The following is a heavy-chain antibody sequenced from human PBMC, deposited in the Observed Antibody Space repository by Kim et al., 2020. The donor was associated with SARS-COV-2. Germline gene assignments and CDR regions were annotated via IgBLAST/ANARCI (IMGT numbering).Heavy chain of an antibody. V-gene: IGHV4-34*01. CDR1: GGSFSGYY. D-gene: IGHD6-13*01. Sequence: SEPLSLTCAVYGGSFSGYYWSWIRQPPGKGLEWIGEINHSGSTNYNPSLKSRVTISVDTSKNQFSLKLSSVTAADTAVYYCARSFLVRVGYSYGMDVWGRGTTVTVSS. CDR2: INHSGST. J-gene: IGHJ6*02. CDR3: ARSFLVRVGYSYGMDV.